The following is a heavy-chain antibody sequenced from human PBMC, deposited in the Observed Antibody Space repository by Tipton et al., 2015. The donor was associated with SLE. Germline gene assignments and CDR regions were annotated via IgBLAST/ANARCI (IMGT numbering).Heavy chain of an antibody. CDR3: ARGVIMATPDY. J-gene: IGHJ4*02. V-gene: IGHV4-4*07. Sequence: LRLSCTVSGGSISSYYWSWIRQPAGKGLEWIGRIYTSGSTNYNPSLKSRVTMSVDTSRNQFSLKLSSVTAADTAVYYCARGVIMATPDYWGQGTLVTVSS. CDR1: GGSISSYY. D-gene: IGHD5-24*01. CDR2: IYTSGST.